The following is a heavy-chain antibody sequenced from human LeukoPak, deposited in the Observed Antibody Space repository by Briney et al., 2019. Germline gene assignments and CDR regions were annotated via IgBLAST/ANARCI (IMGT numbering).Heavy chain of an antibody. J-gene: IGHJ4*02. D-gene: IGHD3-10*01. CDR1: GGSISSSSYY. Sequence: ETLSLTCTVSGGSISSSSYYWDWIRQPPGKGLEWIGNIFYSGSTSYNPSLKSRVTISVDSSKNQFSLKLSSATAADTAVYYCASTYYPLDYWGQGTLVTVS. CDR3: ASTYYPLDY. V-gene: IGHV4-39*01. CDR2: IFYSGST.